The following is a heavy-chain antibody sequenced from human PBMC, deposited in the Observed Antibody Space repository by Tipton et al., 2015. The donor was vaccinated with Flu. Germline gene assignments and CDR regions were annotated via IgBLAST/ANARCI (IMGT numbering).Heavy chain of an antibody. V-gene: IGHV4-30-4*07. CDR2: IYTSGNT. CDR1: GGSISSGGYS. J-gene: IGHJ4*02. D-gene: IGHD3-10*01. Sequence: GLVKPSQTLSLTCSVSGGSISSGGYSWSWIRQPPGKGLEWIGRIYTSGNTYYNPSLKSRLTMSVDASKKQFSLKLRSVTAADTAVYYCARGSGSGTFVIFDFWGQGTLVTVSS. CDR3: ARGSGSGTFVIFDF.